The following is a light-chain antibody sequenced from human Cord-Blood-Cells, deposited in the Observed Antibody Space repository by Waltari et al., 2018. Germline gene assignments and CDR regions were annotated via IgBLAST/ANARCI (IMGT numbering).Light chain of an antibody. Sequence: SSELTPDPAVFVALGQTVRFTCQGDSLRSNYASWYQQKPGQAPVPVIYGKNNRPAGTPDRFSSSSSGNTAALTIAGAAAEDEANYYSHSRDSSGIHYVFRTGTKITVL. V-gene: IGLV3-19*01. CDR2: GKN. J-gene: IGLJ1*01. CDR1: SLRSNY. CDR3: HSRDSSGIHYV.